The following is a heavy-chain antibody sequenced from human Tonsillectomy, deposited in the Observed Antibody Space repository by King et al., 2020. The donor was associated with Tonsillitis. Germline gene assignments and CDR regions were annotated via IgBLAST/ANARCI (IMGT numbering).Heavy chain of an antibody. CDR2: ISYDGSIQ. V-gene: IGHV3-30*03. CDR1: GFTFSDSG. CDR3: ARLYNSSNY. Sequence: VQLVESGGGVVQPGRSLRLSCAASGFTFSDSGIHWVRQAPGKGLEGVAVISYDGSIQYYADSVEGRFTISRDNSKKTLSLQMNSLRTEDTAVYYCARLYNSSNYWGQGTLVTVSS. D-gene: IGHD6-6*01. J-gene: IGHJ4*02.